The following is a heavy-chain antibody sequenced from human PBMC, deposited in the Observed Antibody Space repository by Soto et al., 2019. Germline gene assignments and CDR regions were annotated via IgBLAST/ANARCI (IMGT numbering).Heavy chain of an antibody. CDR3: ARVRSFTMIVVAPNPPDY. CDR1: GFTFSSYA. D-gene: IGHD3-22*01. CDR2: ISYDGSNK. V-gene: IGHV3-30-3*01. J-gene: IGHJ4*02. Sequence: KLSCAASGFTFSSYAMHWVRQAPGKGLEWVAVISYDGSNKYYADSVKGRFTISRDNSKNTLYLQMNSLRAEDTAVYYCARVRSFTMIVVAPNPPDYWGQGTLVTVSS.